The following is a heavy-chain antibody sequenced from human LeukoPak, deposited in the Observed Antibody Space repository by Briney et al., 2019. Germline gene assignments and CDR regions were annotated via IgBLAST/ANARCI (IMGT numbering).Heavy chain of an antibody. V-gene: IGHV1-18*01. CDR3: ARDSSVWGITGTTLHFDY. D-gene: IGHD1-14*01. J-gene: IGHJ4*02. Sequence: ASVKVSCKASGYSFNAYYIHWVRQAPGQGLEWMGWISAYNGNTNYAQKLQGRVTMTTDTSTSTAYMELRSLRSDDTAVYYCARDSSVWGITGTTLHFDYWGQGTLVAVSS. CDR1: GYSFNAYY. CDR2: ISAYNGNT.